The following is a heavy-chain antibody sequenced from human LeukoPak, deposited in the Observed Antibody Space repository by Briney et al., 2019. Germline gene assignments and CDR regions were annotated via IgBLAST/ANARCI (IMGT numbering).Heavy chain of an antibody. V-gene: IGHV4-59*12. Sequence: PSETLSLTCTASGGSISSYYWSWIRQPPGKGLEWIGYIYYSGSTNYNPSLKSRVTISVDTSKNQFSLKLSSVTAADTAVYYCARVMDFGPDFDYWGQGTLVTVSS. D-gene: IGHD3/OR15-3a*01. CDR1: GGSISSYY. CDR3: ARVMDFGPDFDY. J-gene: IGHJ4*02. CDR2: IYYSGST.